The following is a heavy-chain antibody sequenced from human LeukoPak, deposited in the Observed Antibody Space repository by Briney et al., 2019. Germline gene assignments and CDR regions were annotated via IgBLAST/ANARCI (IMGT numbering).Heavy chain of an antibody. CDR3: ARYGGSVSDYFDY. J-gene: IGHJ4*02. CDR2: NYPGDSDT. V-gene: IGHV5-51*01. D-gene: IGHD1-26*01. Sequence: GASLKISCNGSGYSFTNYWNGWGRQMPGKGLEWIRINYPGDSDTIYSPSYHGQITISATNSIITAYLQCSSLKAADTTMYCCARYGGSVSDYFDYWGQGTLVTVSS. CDR1: GYSFTNYW.